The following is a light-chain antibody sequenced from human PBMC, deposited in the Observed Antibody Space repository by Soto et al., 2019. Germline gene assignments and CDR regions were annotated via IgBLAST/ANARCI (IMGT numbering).Light chain of an antibody. CDR2: DVS. Sequence: QSVLTQPASVSGSPGQSITISCTGTSSDVGGYNYVSWYQQHPGKAPKLMIYDVSNRPSGVSNRFSGSKSGNTASLTISGLQARDEAAYYCSSYTSSSTLVVFGGGTKLTVL. CDR1: SSDVGGYNY. J-gene: IGLJ2*01. CDR3: SSYTSSSTLVV. V-gene: IGLV2-14*01.